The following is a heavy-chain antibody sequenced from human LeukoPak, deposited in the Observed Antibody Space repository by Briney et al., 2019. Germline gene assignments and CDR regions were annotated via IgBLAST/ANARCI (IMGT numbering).Heavy chain of an antibody. V-gene: IGHV3-30-3*01. CDR3: ARDIGITIFGVVLDY. Sequence: PGGSLRLSCAASGFTFSSYAMHWVRQAPGKGLEWVAVISYDGSNKYYADSVKGRFTISRDNSKNTLYLQMNSLRAEDTAVYYCARDIGITIFGVVLDYWGQGTLVTVSS. J-gene: IGHJ4*02. D-gene: IGHD3-3*01. CDR1: GFTFSSYA. CDR2: ISYDGSNK.